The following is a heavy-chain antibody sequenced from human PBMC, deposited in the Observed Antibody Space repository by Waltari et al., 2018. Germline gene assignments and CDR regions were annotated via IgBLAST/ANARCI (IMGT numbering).Heavy chain of an antibody. CDR3: ARGLRSSRWNWSWGMDV. V-gene: IGHV4-39*07. Sequence: QLQLQESGPGLVKPSETLSLTCTVSGGSISSSSYYWGWIRQPPGKGLEWIGSIYYSGSTYYNPSLKSRVTISVDTSKNQFSLKLSSVTAADTAVYYCARGLRSSRWNWSWGMDVWGQGTTVTVSS. D-gene: IGHD6-13*01. CDR1: GGSISSSSYY. CDR2: IYYSGST. J-gene: IGHJ6*02.